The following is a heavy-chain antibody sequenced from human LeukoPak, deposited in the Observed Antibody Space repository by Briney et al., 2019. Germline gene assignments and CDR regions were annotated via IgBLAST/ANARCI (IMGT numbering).Heavy chain of an antibody. D-gene: IGHD6-13*01. V-gene: IGHV3-30*04. Sequence: PGGSLRLSCAASGFTFSSYAMHWVRQAPGKGLEWVAVISYDGSNKYYADSVKGRFTISRDNSKNTLYLQMNSLRAEDTAVYYCARELGNYYYYGMDVWGQGTTVTVSS. CDR3: ARELGNYYYYGMDV. CDR2: ISYDGSNK. J-gene: IGHJ6*02. CDR1: GFTFSSYA.